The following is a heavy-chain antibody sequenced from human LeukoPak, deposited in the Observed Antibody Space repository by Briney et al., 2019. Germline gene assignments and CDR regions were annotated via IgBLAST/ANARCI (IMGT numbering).Heavy chain of an antibody. CDR1: GYTFTSYY. Sequence: GASVKVSCKASGYTFTSYYMHWVRQAPGQGLEWMGIINPSGGSTSYAQKFQGRVTMTRDTSTSTVYMELSSLRSEDTAVYYCARGRSSSWSPGPHDPYDIWGQGTMVTVSS. CDR3: ARGRSSSWSPGPHDPYDI. V-gene: IGHV1-46*01. CDR2: INPSGGST. J-gene: IGHJ3*02. D-gene: IGHD6-6*01.